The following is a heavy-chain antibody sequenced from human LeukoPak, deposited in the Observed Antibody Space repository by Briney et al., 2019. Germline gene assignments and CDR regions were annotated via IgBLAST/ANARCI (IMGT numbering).Heavy chain of an antibody. V-gene: IGHV3-23*01. J-gene: IGHJ5*02. CDR3: AKDGAQYSSGPECDP. CDR2: ISHDGMNA. CDR1: GLHFSGTA. D-gene: IGHD6-19*01. Sequence: GGSLRLSCAASGLHFSGTAMSWVRQAPGKGLESVSAISHDGMNAYYADSVKGRFTISRDNSKKTVSLEMSSLTAADTGVYYCAKDGAQYSSGPECDPRGQGALVIVSP.